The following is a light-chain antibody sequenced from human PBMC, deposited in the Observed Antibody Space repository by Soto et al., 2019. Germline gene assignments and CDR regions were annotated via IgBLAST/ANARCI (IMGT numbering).Light chain of an antibody. CDR3: QQRDRYHFT. J-gene: IGKJ4*01. CDR2: SAS. V-gene: IGKV1-9*01. CDR1: LGISGY. Sequence: DIQLTQSPSFLSASVGDRVTMTCRASLGISGYLAWYQQKPGKVPRLLIYSASTLQSGVPSRFSGSGSGTEFTLTFSSLQPEDFASYYCQQRDRYHFTFCGGTKVEI.